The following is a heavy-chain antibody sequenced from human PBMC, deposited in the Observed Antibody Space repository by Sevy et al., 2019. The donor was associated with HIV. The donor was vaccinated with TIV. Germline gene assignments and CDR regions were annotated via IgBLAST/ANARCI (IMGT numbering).Heavy chain of an antibody. Sequence: GSLRLSCAASGFTFSDHYMEWVRQAPGKGLEWVGRTRNKADSYTTEYAASVKGRFTISRDDSKNSLYLQMNSLKTEDTAVYYCATHAGIAAAGRVFDYWRQGSLVTVSS. J-gene: IGHJ4*02. CDR2: TRNKADSYTT. D-gene: IGHD6-13*01. CDR3: ATHAGIAAAGRVFDY. V-gene: IGHV3-72*01. CDR1: GFTFSDHY.